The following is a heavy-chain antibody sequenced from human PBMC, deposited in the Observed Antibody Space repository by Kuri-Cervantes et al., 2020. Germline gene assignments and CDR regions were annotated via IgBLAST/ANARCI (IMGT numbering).Heavy chain of an antibody. CDR1: GGSFSGYY. J-gene: IGHJ6*02. Sequence: SETLSLTCAVYGGSFSGYYWSWIRQPPGKGLEWIGRIYTSGSTNYNPSLKSRVTMSVDTSKNQFSLKLSSVTAADTAVYYCARVTAMVEHGRKYYYYGMDVWGQGTTVTVSS. CDR2: IYTSGST. V-gene: IGHV4-59*10. CDR3: ARVTAMVEHGRKYYYYGMDV. D-gene: IGHD5-18*01.